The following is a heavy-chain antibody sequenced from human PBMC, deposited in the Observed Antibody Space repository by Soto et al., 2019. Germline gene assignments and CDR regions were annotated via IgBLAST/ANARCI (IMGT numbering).Heavy chain of an antibody. CDR1: GGSISSGGYY. Sequence: PSETLSLTCTVSGGSISSGGYYWSWTRQHPGKGLEWIGYIYYSGSTYYNPSFQGQVTFSADKSISTAYLQWNSLKASDTAIYYCARPPSGSYWGNFDYWGQGTLVTVSS. J-gene: IGHJ4*02. CDR3: ARPPSGSYWGNFDY. D-gene: IGHD1-26*01. V-gene: IGHV4-31*01. CDR2: IYYSGST.